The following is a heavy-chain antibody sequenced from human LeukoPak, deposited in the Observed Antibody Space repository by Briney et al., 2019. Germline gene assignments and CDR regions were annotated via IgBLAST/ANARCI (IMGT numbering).Heavy chain of an antibody. J-gene: IGHJ4*02. Sequence: SETLSLTCTVSGGSIRMSTYYWGWIRQPPGKGLEWIGSIYHSGSTHCNPSLRSRVTMSVDTSKNQFTLKVAAVTAADTAVYYCVTNGTVTVAGTKFNYFDYWGQGALVTVSS. D-gene: IGHD6-19*01. V-gene: IGHV4-39*01. CDR2: IYHSGST. CDR1: GGSIRMSTYY. CDR3: VTNGTVTVAGTKFNYFDY.